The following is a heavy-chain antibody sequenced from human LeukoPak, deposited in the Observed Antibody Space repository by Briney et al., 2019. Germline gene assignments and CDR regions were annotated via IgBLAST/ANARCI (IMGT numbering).Heavy chain of an antibody. CDR3: AKERYSYGYVDFQH. V-gene: IGHV3-74*01. Sequence: GGSLRLSCAASGFTFSSYWMHWVRQAPGKGLVWVSRINSDGSSTSYADSVKGRFTISRDNAKNTLYLQMNSLRAEDTAVYYCAKERYSYGYVDFQHWGQGTLVTVSS. J-gene: IGHJ1*01. D-gene: IGHD5-18*01. CDR1: GFTFSSYW. CDR2: INSDGSST.